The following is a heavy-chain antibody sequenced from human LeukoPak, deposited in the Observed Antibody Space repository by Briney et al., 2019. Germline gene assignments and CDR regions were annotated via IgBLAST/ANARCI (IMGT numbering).Heavy chain of an antibody. CDR1: GGSISSGGYY. D-gene: IGHD2-15*01. V-gene: IGHV4-31*03. J-gene: IGHJ5*02. CDR2: IYYSGST. Sequence: PSETLSLTCTVSGGSISSGGYYWSWIRQHPGKGLEWIGYIYYSGSTYYNPSLKSRVTISVDTSKNQFSLKLSSVTAADTAVYYCARAQLGYCSGGSCYLNWFDPWGQGTLVTVSS. CDR3: ARAQLGYCSGGSCYLNWFDP.